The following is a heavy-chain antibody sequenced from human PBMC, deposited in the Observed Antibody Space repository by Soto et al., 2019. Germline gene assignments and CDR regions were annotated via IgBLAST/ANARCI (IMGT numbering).Heavy chain of an antibody. D-gene: IGHD1-26*01. CDR3: ARARESEGWVGSFAI. CDR1: GYSFTSYW. Sequence: PGESLKISCKGSGYSFTSYWISWVRQMSGKGLEWMGRIDPSDSYTNYSPSFQGHVTISADKSISTAYLQWSSLKASDTAMYYCARARESEGWVGSFAIWGQGTMVTVSS. CDR2: IDPSDSYT. J-gene: IGHJ3*02. V-gene: IGHV5-10-1*01.